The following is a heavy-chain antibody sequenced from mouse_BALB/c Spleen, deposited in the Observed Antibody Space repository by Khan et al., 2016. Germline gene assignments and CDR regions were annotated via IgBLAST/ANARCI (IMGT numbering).Heavy chain of an antibody. CDR2: INTETGEP. CDR3: ARGGYWYFDV. Sequence: QIQLVQSGPELKKPGETVKISCKASGYTFTDYSMHWVKQAPGKGLKWMGWINTETGEPTYADDFKGRFAFSLETSASTAYLQINNLKNEDTATYFCARGGYWYFDVWGAGTTVTVSS. CDR1: GYTFTDYS. V-gene: IGHV9-2-1*01. J-gene: IGHJ1*01.